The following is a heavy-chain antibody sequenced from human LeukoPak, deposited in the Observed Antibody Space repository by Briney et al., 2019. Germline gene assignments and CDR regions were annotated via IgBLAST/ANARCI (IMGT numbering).Heavy chain of an antibody. Sequence: GGSLRLSCAASGFTFTNYWMHWVRQGSGKGLVWVSRINSDGSGTRYADFVKGRFTISRDNAKSTVYLQMNSLRTDDTAVYYCARDGMTYGRHFDYWGQGILVTVSS. V-gene: IGHV3-74*01. CDR2: INSDGSGT. CDR3: ARDGMTYGRHFDY. CDR1: GFTFTNYW. D-gene: IGHD3-10*01. J-gene: IGHJ4*02.